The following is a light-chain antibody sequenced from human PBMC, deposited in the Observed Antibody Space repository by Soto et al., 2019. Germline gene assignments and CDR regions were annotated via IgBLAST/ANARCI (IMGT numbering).Light chain of an antibody. Sequence: EIEMTQSPATLSLSPGERATVSCRASQSVGNNLAWYQQKSGQAPRLLIYGAYTRAAGVPARFSGTGSGTEFTLTISSLQPEDFATYYCQKYNSFWTFDQGTKVEIK. V-gene: IGKV3-15*01. J-gene: IGKJ1*01. CDR1: QSVGNN. CDR2: GAY. CDR3: QKYNSFWT.